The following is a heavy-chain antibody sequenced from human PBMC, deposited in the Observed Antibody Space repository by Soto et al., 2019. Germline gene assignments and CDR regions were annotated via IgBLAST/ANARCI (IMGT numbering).Heavy chain of an antibody. J-gene: IGHJ5*02. V-gene: IGHV4-30-4*01. CDR3: AGAMVVTHNWFDP. CDR1: GGSISSGDYY. Sequence: QVQLQESGPGLVKPSQTLSLTCTVSGGSISSGDYYWSWIRQPPGKGLEWIGYIYYSGSTYYNPSRKSRVTISGDTSKHLCSLRLSSVTAADTAVYYCAGAMVVTHNWFDPWGQGTLVTVSS. D-gene: IGHD2-21*02. CDR2: IYYSGST.